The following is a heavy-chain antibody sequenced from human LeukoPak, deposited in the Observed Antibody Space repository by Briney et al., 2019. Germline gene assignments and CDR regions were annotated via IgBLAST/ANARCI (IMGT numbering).Heavy chain of an antibody. V-gene: IGHV3-30*01. Sequence: GGSLRLSCAASGFAFSSYAMHWVRQAPGKGLEWVAVISYDGSNKYYADSVKGRFTISRDNTKNTLYLQMNSLRAEDKAVYYCARDGRKCLGYCCSTNCYGYYYYYYMDVWGKGTTVTVSS. CDR3: ARDGRKCLGYCCSTNCYGYYYYYYMDV. D-gene: IGHD2-2*01. J-gene: IGHJ6*03. CDR2: ISYDGSNK. CDR1: GFAFSSYA.